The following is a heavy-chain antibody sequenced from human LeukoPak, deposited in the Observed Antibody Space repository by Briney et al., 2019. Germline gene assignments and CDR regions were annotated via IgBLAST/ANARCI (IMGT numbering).Heavy chain of an antibody. CDR2: ISSDGSNK. V-gene: IGHV3-30*18. J-gene: IGHJ4*02. D-gene: IGHD6-19*01. Sequence: QPGRSLRLSCAVSGFTFSTYGMDWVRQAPGKGLEWVAVISSDGSNKYYADSVKGRFTISRDNSKNTLYLQMNSLRAEDTAVYYCAKDRYSSGWYDYFDYWGQGTLVTVSS. CDR1: GFTFSTYG. CDR3: AKDRYSSGWYDYFDY.